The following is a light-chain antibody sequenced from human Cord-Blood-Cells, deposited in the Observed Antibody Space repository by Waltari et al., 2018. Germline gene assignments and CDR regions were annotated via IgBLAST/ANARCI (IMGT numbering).Light chain of an antibody. CDR1: QSISSW. V-gene: IGKV1-5*03. Sequence: DIQMPLSPFTLSAYVADRVTITCRARQSISSWLAWYQQKPGKAPKLLIYKASSLESGVPSRFSGSGSGTEFTLTISSLQPDDFATYYCQQYNSYWTFGQGTKVEIK. CDR2: KAS. CDR3: QQYNSYWT. J-gene: IGKJ1*01.